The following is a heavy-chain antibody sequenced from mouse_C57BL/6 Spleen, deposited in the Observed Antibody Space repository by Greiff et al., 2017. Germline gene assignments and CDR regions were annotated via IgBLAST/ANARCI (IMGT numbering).Heavy chain of an antibody. CDR1: GYTFSDYG. Sequence: EVLLVESGGGLVKPGGSLKLSCAASGYTFSDYGMHWVRQAPEQGLEWVAYISSGSSTIYYADTVKGRFTISRDNAKNTLFLQMTSLQSEDRAMYYCAKGYRDHAMDYWGQGTSVTVSS. CDR3: AKGYRDHAMDY. CDR2: ISSGSSTI. V-gene: IGHV5-17*01. J-gene: IGHJ4*01. D-gene: IGHD3-2*02.